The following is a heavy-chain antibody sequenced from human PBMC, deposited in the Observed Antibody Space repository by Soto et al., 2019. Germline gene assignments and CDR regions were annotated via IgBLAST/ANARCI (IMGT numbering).Heavy chain of an antibody. D-gene: IGHD6-13*01. CDR1: GYTFTSYG. CDR3: ARARRVAAAGNNWFDP. V-gene: IGHV1-18*01. J-gene: IGHJ5*02. CDR2: ISAYNGNT. Sequence: ASVKVSCTASGYTFTSYGISWVRQAPGQGLEWMGWISAYNGNTNYAQKLQGRVTMTTDTSTSTAYMELRSLRSDDTAVYYCARARRVAAAGNNWFDPWGQGTLVTVPQ.